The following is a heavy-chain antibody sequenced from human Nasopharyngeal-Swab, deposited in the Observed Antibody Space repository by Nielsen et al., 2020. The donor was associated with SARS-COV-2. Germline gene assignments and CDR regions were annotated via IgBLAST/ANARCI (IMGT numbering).Heavy chain of an antibody. CDR1: GYTLTELS. Sequence: ASVKVSCKVSGYTLTELSMHWVRQAPGKGLEWMGGFDPEDGETIYAQKFQGRVTMTEDTSIDTAYMELSSLRSEDTAVYYCATEPAMVRGGWFDPWGQGTLVTVSS. CDR3: ATEPAMVRGGWFDP. CDR2: FDPEDGET. V-gene: IGHV1-24*01. D-gene: IGHD3-10*01. J-gene: IGHJ5*02.